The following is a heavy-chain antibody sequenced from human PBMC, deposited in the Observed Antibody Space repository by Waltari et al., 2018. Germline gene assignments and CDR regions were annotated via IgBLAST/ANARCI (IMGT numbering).Heavy chain of an antibody. Sequence: QVQLQESGPGLVKPSETLSLTCSVSGYSISSDSNWGWLRQPPGKGLEWIGVIYNSGNTYYNPSLKTRVTISINTSRNQFSLKLTSVTATDTAVYYCARGGTLSQAWWLDPWGQGTLVTVSS. CDR1: GYSISSDSN. V-gene: IGHV4-38-2*02. J-gene: IGHJ5*02. D-gene: IGHD2-15*01. CDR3: ARGGTLSQAWWLDP. CDR2: IYNSGNT.